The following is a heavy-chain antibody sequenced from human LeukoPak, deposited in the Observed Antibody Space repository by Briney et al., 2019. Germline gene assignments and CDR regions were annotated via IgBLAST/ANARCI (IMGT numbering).Heavy chain of an antibody. D-gene: IGHD1-20*01. CDR1: GYSFTRYG. J-gene: IGHJ5*02. Sequence: ASVKVSCKASGYSFTRYGLNWVRQAPGQGLEWVGWINTNTGNPTYAQGFTGRFVFSLDTSVSTAYLQISSLKAEDTAVYYCARRITATIYNWFDPWGQGTLVTVSS. CDR3: ARRITATIYNWFDP. CDR2: INTNTGNP. V-gene: IGHV7-4-1*02.